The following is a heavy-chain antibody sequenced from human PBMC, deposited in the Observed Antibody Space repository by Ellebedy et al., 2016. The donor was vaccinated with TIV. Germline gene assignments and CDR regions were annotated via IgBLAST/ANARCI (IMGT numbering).Heavy chain of an antibody. D-gene: IGHD3-10*01. CDR3: ARDRVSYDGMDV. Sequence: GESLKISXTASGFTFSSYAISWVRQAPGKGLEWVSAISGIGGDTYYADSVKGRFTISRDNSKNTLYLQMNSLRAEDTAVYYCARDRVSYDGMDVWGQGTTVTVSS. V-gene: IGHV3-23*01. CDR2: ISGIGGDT. J-gene: IGHJ6*02. CDR1: GFTFSSYA.